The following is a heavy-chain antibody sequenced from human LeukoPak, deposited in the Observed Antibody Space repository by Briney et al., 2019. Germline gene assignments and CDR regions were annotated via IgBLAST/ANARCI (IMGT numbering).Heavy chain of an antibody. CDR3: ARSGSFSPTYYFDY. J-gene: IGHJ4*02. CDR2: ISGSGGRT. D-gene: IGHD1-26*01. Sequence: GGSLRLSCAASGFTFSSYAMSWVRQAPGKGLEWVSGISGSGGRTYYADSVKGRFTISRGNSKNTLYLQMNSLRAEDTAVYYCARSGSFSPTYYFDYWGQGTLVTVSS. V-gene: IGHV3-23*01. CDR1: GFTFSSYA.